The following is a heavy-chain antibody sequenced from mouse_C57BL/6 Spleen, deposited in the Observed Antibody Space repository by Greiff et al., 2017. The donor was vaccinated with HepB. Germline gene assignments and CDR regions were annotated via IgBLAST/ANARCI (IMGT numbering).Heavy chain of an antibody. V-gene: IGHV6-3*01. J-gene: IGHJ4*01. CDR3: TGDSMDY. CDR1: GFTFSNYW. Sequence: EVKVVESGGGLVQPGGSMKLSCVASGFTFSNYWMNWVRQSPEKGLEWVAQIRLKSDNYATHYAESVKGRFTISRDDSKSSVYLQMNNLRAADTGIYYCTGDSMDYWGQGTSVTVSS. CDR2: IRLKSDNYAT.